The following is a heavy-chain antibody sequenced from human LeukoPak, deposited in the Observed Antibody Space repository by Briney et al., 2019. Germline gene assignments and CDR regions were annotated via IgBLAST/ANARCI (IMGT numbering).Heavy chain of an antibody. CDR2: ISAYNGNT. Sequence: RASVKVSCKASGYTFTSYGISWVRQAPGQGLEWMGWISAYNGNTNYAQKLQGRVTMTTDTSTSTAYMELRSLRSDDTAVYYCARSGGGTYYDFWSGYKNWFDPWGQGTLVTVSS. J-gene: IGHJ5*02. CDR1: GYTFTSYG. D-gene: IGHD3-3*01. V-gene: IGHV1-18*01. CDR3: ARSGGGTYYDFWSGYKNWFDP.